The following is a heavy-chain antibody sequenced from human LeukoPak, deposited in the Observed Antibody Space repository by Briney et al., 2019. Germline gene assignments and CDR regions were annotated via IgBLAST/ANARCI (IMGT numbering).Heavy chain of an antibody. Sequence: ASVKVSCKASGYTFSGHYMHWVRQAPGQGLEWMGWINPNTGRTEYAQKFQGRVTMTRDTSISTAYMDLSRLRSDDTAVYCCARDAELAYCGGDCYSGWFDPWGQGTLVTVSS. CDR2: INPNTGRT. V-gene: IGHV1-2*02. D-gene: IGHD2-21*02. CDR1: GYTFSGHY. CDR3: ARDAELAYCGGDCYSGWFDP. J-gene: IGHJ5*02.